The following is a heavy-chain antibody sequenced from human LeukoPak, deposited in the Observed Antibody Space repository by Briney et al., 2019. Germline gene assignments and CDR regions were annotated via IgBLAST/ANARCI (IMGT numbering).Heavy chain of an antibody. D-gene: IGHD3/OR15-3a*01. J-gene: IGHJ6*02. CDR3: ARVGRGYYGMDV. V-gene: IGHV3-48*03. CDR2: ISSSGSTI. CDR1: GFTFSSYE. Sequence: PGGSLRLSCAASGFTFSSYEMNWVRQAPGKGLKWVSYISSSGSTIHYADSVKGRFTISRDNAKNSLYLQMNSLRAEDTDVYYYARVGRGYYGMDVWGQGTTVTVSS.